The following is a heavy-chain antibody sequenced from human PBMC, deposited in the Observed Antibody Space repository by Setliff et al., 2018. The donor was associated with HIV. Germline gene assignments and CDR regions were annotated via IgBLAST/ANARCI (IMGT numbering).Heavy chain of an antibody. CDR2: IKSKASGGTA. Sequence: KTGGSLRLSCAGSGFTFSNAWMNWVRQAPGKGLEWVGRIKSKASGGTADYGIPVKGRFTISRDDSRDAVYLQMNSLKTEDTAVYYCIMDLPGGYSDCLDFWGQGTLVTVSS. V-gene: IGHV3-15*01. D-gene: IGHD5-12*01. CDR3: IMDLPGGYSDCLDF. CDR1: GFTFSNAW. J-gene: IGHJ4*02.